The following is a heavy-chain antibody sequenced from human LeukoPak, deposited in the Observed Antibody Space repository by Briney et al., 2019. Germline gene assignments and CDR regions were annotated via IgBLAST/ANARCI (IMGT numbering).Heavy chain of an antibody. CDR2: ISWNSGSI. Sequence: PGGSLRLSCAASGFTFDDYAMHWVRQAPGKGLEWVSGISWNSGSIGYADSVKGRFTISRDNAKNSLYLQMNSLRAEDTAVYYCAASQGFGESDYPNYYYYYYMDVWGKGTTVTISS. J-gene: IGHJ6*03. CDR1: GFTFDDYA. D-gene: IGHD3-10*01. V-gene: IGHV3-9*01. CDR3: AASQGFGESDYPNYYYYYYMDV.